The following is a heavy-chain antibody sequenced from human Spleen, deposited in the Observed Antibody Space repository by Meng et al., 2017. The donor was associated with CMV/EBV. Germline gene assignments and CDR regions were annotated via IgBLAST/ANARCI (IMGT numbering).Heavy chain of an antibody. V-gene: IGHV4-61*01. J-gene: IGHJ4*02. D-gene: IGHD1-26*01. CDR2: IYYSGST. Sequence: SETLSLTCTVSGGSVSSGSHYWSWIRQPPGKGLEWTGYIYYSGSTNYNPSLKSRVTISVDTSKNQFSLKLTSVTPADTAVYYCARDSGTYTRMDYWGQGTLVTVSS. CDR1: GGSVSSGSHY. CDR3: ARDSGTYTRMDY.